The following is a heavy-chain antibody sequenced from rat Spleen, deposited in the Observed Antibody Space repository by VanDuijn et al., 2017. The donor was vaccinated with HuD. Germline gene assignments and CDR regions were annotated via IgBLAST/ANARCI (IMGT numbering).Heavy chain of an antibody. V-gene: IGHV5S13*01. CDR3: AREGVITTVVDYFDY. CDR2: ISTGGGNT. J-gene: IGHJ2*01. D-gene: IGHD1-1*01. CDR1: GFTFSNYG. Sequence: EVQLVESGGGLVQPGRSLKLSCAASGFTFSNYGMAWVRQAPTKGLEWVASISTGGGNTYYRDSVKGRFTISRDNAKNTLYRQMDSLRSEDTATYYCAREGVITTVVDYFDYWGQGVMVTVSS.